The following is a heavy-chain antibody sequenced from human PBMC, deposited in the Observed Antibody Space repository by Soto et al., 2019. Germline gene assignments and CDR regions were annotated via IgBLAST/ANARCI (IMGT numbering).Heavy chain of an antibody. V-gene: IGHV1-69*01. Sequence: QVQLVQSGAEVKKPGSSVKVSCKASGCTFSSYAISWVRQAPGQGLEWMGGIIPIFGTANYAQKFQGRVTITADESTSTAYMELSSLRSEDTAVYYCASGYCGGDCFPLNYDYGMDVWGQGTTVTVSS. D-gene: IGHD2-21*02. CDR1: GCTFSSYA. J-gene: IGHJ6*02. CDR3: ASGYCGGDCFPLNYDYGMDV. CDR2: IIPIFGTA.